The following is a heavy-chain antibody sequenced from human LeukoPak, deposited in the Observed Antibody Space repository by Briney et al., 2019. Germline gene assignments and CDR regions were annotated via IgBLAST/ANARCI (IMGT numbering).Heavy chain of an antibody. CDR3: ARSSGAPDY. D-gene: IGHD6-19*01. CDR2: IYNSGST. V-gene: IGHV4-31*03. Sequence: SETLSLTCTVSGGSISRGGYYWSWIRQHPGKGLEWFGYIYNSGSTYYNPSLKSRVTMSVDTSKNQFSLKLSSVTAADTAVYYCARSSGAPDYWGQGTLVTVTS. CDR1: GGSISRGGYY. J-gene: IGHJ4*02.